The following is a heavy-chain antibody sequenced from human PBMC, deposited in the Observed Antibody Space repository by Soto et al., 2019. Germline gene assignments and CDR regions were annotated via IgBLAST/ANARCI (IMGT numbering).Heavy chain of an antibody. J-gene: IGHJ3*02. Sequence: GGSLRLSCAASGFTFSSYAMHWVRQAPGKGLEWVAVISYDGSNKYYADSVKGRFTISRDNSKNTLYLQMNSLRAEDTAVYYCARAMGTARTAPPHDAFAIWGQGTMVTVSS. V-gene: IGHV3-30-3*01. CDR2: ISYDGSNK. D-gene: IGHD1-1*01. CDR3: ARAMGTARTAPPHDAFAI. CDR1: GFTFSSYA.